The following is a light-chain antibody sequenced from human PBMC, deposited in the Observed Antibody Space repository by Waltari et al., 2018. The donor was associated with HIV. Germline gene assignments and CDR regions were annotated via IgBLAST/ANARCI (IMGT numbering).Light chain of an antibody. J-gene: IGKJ1*01. V-gene: IGKV3-11*01. CDR1: QSISSY. CDR2: DAS. CDR3: QQRSTWPPG. Sequence: ELVLTQSPVTLSLSPGERATLSCRASQSISSYLAWYQQKPGQPPRLLIYDASNRATGIPARFTGSGSGTDFTLTISSLEPEDFAVYYCQQRSTWPPGFGQGTKVEIK.